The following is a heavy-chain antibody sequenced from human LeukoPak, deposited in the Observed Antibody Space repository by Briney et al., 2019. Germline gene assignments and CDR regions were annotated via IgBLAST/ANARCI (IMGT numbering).Heavy chain of an antibody. J-gene: IGHJ5*02. V-gene: IGHV4-59*01. CDR2: VYYSGST. Sequence: PSETLSLTCTVSGGSISSYYWSWIRQPPGKGLEWIGYVYYSGSTNYNPSLKSRVTISVDTSKNQFSLKLSSVTAADTAVYYCARDRLEYSSGWRWFDPRGQGTLVTVSS. CDR3: ARDRLEYSSGWRWFDP. CDR1: GGSISSYY. D-gene: IGHD6-19*01.